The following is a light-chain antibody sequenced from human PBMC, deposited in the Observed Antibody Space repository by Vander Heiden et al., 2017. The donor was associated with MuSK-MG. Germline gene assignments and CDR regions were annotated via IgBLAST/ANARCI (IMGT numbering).Light chain of an antibody. V-gene: IGKV3-20*01. CDR3: QQYCSSPIFT. Sequence: IVLPQPPGTLSLSPGERATLSCRASQSVSSSYLAWYQQKPGQAPRLLIYGASSRATGIPDRFSGSGSGTDFTLTISRLEPEDFAVYYCQQYCSSPIFTFGRGTKVDIK. J-gene: IGKJ3*01. CDR2: GAS. CDR1: QSVSSSY.